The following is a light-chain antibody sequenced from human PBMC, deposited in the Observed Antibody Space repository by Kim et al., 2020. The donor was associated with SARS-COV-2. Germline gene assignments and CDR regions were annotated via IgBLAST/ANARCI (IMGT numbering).Light chain of an antibody. V-gene: IGKV3-15*01. CDR1: QSVSSN. CDR3: QQYNNWPPRFT. Sequence: EIVMTQSPATLSVSPGERATLSCRASQSVSSNLAWYQQKPGQDPRLLIYGASTRATGIPARFSGSGSGTEFTLTISSLQSEDFAVYYCQQYNNWPPRFTFGPGTKVDIK. CDR2: GAS. J-gene: IGKJ3*01.